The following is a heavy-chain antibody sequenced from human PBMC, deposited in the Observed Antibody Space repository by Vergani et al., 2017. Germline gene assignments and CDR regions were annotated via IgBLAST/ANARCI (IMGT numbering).Heavy chain of an antibody. CDR1: GGSISSSNYY. D-gene: IGHD3-22*01. CDR2: IYYSGST. J-gene: IGHJ5*02. Sequence: QVQLQESGPGLVKPSETLSLTCTVSGGSISSSNYYWGWIRQPPGKGLEWIGSIYYSGSTYYNPSLKSRVTISVDTSKNQFSLKLSSVTAADTAVYYCARAYDSSGYYSPWGQGTLVTVSS. CDR3: ARAYDSSGYYSP. V-gene: IGHV4-39*07.